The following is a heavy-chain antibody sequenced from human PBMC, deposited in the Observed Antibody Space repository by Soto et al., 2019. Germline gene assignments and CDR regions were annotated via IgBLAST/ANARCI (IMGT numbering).Heavy chain of an antibody. CDR1: GFTVSSNY. V-gene: IGHV3-53*02. J-gene: IGHJ6*02. CDR3: AIEGYTSLYYYGMDV. Sequence: EVQLVETGGGLIQPGGSLRLSCAASGFTVSSNYMSWVRQAPGKGLEWVSVIYSGGSTYYADSVKGRFTISRDNSKNTLYLQMNSLRAEDTAVYYCAIEGYTSLYYYGMDVWGQGTTVTVSS. CDR2: IYSGGST. D-gene: IGHD5-12*01.